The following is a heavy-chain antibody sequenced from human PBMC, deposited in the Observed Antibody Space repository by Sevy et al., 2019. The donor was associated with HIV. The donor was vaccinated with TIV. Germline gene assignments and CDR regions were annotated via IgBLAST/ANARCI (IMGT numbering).Heavy chain of an antibody. V-gene: IGHV3-23*01. Sequence: GGSLRRSCAASGFTSSSYAMSWVRQPPGRGLEWVSTLSDSGVSTYYADSVKGRFTISRDNSKNTLYLQMNSLRAEDTDVYYCARERATSATGTLLDYWGQGTLVTVSS. D-gene: IGHD3-9*01. J-gene: IGHJ4*02. CDR1: GFTSSSYA. CDR3: ARERATSATGTLLDY. CDR2: LSDSGVST.